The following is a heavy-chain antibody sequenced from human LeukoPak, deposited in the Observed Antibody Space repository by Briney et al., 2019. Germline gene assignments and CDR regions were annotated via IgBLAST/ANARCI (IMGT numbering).Heavy chain of an antibody. CDR3: AREGGGSYTQVGYFDY. V-gene: IGHV3-66*01. CDR2: IYSGGST. J-gene: IGHJ4*02. CDR1: GFTFSSYG. D-gene: IGHD1-26*01. Sequence: GGSLRLSCAASGFTFSSYGMHWVRQAPGKGLEWVSVIYSGGSTYYADSVKGRFTISRDNSKNTLYLQMNSLRAEDTAVYYCAREGGGSYTQVGYFDYWGQGTLVTVSS.